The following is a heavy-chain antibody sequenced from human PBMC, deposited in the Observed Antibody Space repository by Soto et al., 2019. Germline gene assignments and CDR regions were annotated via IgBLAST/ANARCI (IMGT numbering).Heavy chain of an antibody. J-gene: IGHJ6*02. Sequence: GSLRLSCTAPGFSFHSYAMSWVRQTPGKGLEWVAAINASGARTYYTDSVQGQVTISRDKSINTAYLQLNSLKAADTAIYYCAADRSSSWYYYFYGMDVWGQGTTVTVSS. CDR1: GFSFHSYA. CDR2: INASGART. V-gene: IGHV3-23*01. D-gene: IGHD6-13*01. CDR3: AADRSSSWYYYFYGMDV.